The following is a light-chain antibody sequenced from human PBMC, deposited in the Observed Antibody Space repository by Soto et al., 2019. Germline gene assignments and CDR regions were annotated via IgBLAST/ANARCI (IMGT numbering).Light chain of an antibody. CDR1: QTVSSA. CDR2: GAS. J-gene: IGKJ5*01. CDR3: QQYNNWPPIT. Sequence: EIVLTQSPGTLSLSPGERATLSCRASQTVSSARLAWFQQKPGQAPRLLIYGASTRATGIPARFSGSGSGTEFTLSISSLQSEDSAVYYCQQYNNWPPITFGQGTRLEIK. V-gene: IGKV3D-15*01.